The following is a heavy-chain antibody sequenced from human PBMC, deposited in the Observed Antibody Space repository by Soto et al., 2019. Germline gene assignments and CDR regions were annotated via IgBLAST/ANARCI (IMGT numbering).Heavy chain of an antibody. Sequence: GGSLRLSCAASGFTFSDAWMTWVRQAPGKGLEWVGRIKRITDGGTTDYAAPVKGRFSISRDDSKNTLYLQMNSLKPEDTAVYYCTSTLGYWGQGTLVTVSS. CDR3: TSTLGY. CDR1: GFTFSDAW. V-gene: IGHV3-15*01. CDR2: IKRITDGGTT. D-gene: IGHD7-27*01. J-gene: IGHJ4*02.